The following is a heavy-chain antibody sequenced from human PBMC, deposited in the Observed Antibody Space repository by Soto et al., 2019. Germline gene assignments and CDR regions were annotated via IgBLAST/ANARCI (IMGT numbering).Heavy chain of an antibody. J-gene: IGHJ4*02. V-gene: IGHV3-21*01. CDR1: GFTFSSYS. CDR2: ISSSSSYI. Sequence: EVQLVESGGGLVKPGGSLRLSCAASGFTFSSYSMNWVRQAPGKGLEWVSSISSSSSYIYYADSVKGRFTISRDNAKNSLYLQMNSLRAEDTAVYYCARDPLPPGCTVTTEWGQGTLVTVSS. CDR3: ARDPLPPGCTVTTE. D-gene: IGHD4-17*01.